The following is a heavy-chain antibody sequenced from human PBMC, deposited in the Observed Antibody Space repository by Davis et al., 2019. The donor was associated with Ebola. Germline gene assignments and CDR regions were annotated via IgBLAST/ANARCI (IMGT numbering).Heavy chain of an antibody. CDR1: GFTFSTYW. CDR2: ITGDGSST. V-gene: IGHV3-74*01. Sequence: GESLKISCAASGFTFSTYWMHWVRQAPGKGLAWVSRITGDGSSTSYADSVKGRFTISRDNAKNTLYLQMNSLRAEDTAVYYCAGEGYCSGGSCYYFDYWGQGTLVTVSS. CDR3: AGEGYCSGGSCYYFDY. D-gene: IGHD2-15*01. J-gene: IGHJ4*02.